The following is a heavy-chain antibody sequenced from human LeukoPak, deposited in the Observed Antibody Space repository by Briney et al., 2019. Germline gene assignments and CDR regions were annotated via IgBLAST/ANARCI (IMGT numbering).Heavy chain of an antibody. D-gene: IGHD6-6*01. CDR1: GFTFSSYW. Sequence: GGSLRLSCAASGFTFSSYWMHWVRHAPGRGLVWVSRINGNGSSTDYADSVKGRFTISRDNAKNTLYLQMNSLRAEDTAVYYCARLSYRPESSIAARPYDYWGQGTLVTVSS. V-gene: IGHV3-74*01. J-gene: IGHJ4*02. CDR2: INGNGSST. CDR3: ARLSYRPESSIAARPYDY.